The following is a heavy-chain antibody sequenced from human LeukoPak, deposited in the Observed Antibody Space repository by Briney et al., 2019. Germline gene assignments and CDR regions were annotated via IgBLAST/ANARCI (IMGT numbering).Heavy chain of an antibody. V-gene: IGHV1-69*01. Sequence: SVKVSCKGSGATVCSNAISWVRQAHGQGLEWMGGINPISGTANYAQKFQGRVTITADESTSTAYMELSSLRSEDTAVYYCARVGDSSGYYYSGAFDIWGQGTMVTVSS. J-gene: IGHJ3*02. CDR1: GATVCSNA. D-gene: IGHD3-22*01. CDR2: INPISGTA. CDR3: ARVGDSSGYYYSGAFDI.